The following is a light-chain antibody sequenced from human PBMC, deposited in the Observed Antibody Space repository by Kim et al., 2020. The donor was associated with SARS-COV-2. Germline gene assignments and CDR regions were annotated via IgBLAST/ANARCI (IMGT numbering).Light chain of an antibody. Sequence: ASVGDRDTNTCRASQSISSWLAWFQQKPGKAPKLLIYKASTLESGVPSRFSGSGSGTEFTLTISSLQPDDLATYYCQQYDRYSWTFGQGTKVEIK. J-gene: IGKJ1*01. V-gene: IGKV1-5*03. CDR2: KAS. CDR3: QQYDRYSWT. CDR1: QSISSW.